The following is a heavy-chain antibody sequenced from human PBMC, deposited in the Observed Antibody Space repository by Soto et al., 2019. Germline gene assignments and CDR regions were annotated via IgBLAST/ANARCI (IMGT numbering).Heavy chain of an antibody. CDR3: AKFRSTGTTLPIENPHYYYYYYGMDV. V-gene: IGHV3-23*01. D-gene: IGHD1-7*01. CDR1: GFTFSSYA. Sequence: PGGSLRLSCAASGFTFSSYAMSWVRQAPGKGLEWVSAISGSGGSTYYADSVKGRFTISRDNSKNTLYLQMNSLRAEDTAVYYCAKFRSTGTTLPIENPHYYYYYYGMDVWGQGTTVTVSS. CDR2: ISGSGGST. J-gene: IGHJ6*02.